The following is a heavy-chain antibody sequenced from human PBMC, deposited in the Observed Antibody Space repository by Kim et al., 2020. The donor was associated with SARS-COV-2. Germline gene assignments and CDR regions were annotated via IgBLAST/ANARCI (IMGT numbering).Heavy chain of an antibody. J-gene: IGHJ4*02. D-gene: IGHD3-16*01. CDR3: TTGSTIGGGLSY. CDR2: IKSKTDGGTT. Sequence: GGSLRLSCAASGFTFSNAWMSWVRQAPGKGLEWVGRIKSKTDGGTTDYAAPVKGRFTISRDDSKNTLYLQMNSLKTEDTAVYYCTTGSTIGGGLSYWGQGTLVTVSS. CDR1: GFTFSNAW. V-gene: IGHV3-15*01.